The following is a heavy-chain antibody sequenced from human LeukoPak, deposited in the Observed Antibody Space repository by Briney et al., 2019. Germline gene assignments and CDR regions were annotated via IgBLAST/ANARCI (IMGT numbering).Heavy chain of an antibody. J-gene: IGHJ4*02. Sequence: SETLSLTCAVYGGSFSGYYWSWIRQPPGKGLEWIGKINHSGSTNYNPSLKSRVTISVDTSKNQFSLKLSSVTAADTAVYYCARGLGSSSLPGYYFDYWGQGTLVTVSS. D-gene: IGHD6-13*01. CDR1: GGSFSGYY. CDR3: ARGLGSSSLPGYYFDY. CDR2: INHSGST. V-gene: IGHV4-34*01.